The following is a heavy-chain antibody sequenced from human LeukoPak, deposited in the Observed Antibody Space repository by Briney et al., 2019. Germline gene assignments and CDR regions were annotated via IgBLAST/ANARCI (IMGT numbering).Heavy chain of an antibody. V-gene: IGHV3-48*04. CDR2: ISSSSSTI. CDR3: ARGLFGELLWGRYGMDV. CDR1: GFTFSSYS. D-gene: IGHD3-10*02. Sequence: GGSLRLSCAASGFTFSSYSMNWVRQAPGKGLEGVSYISSSSSTIYYADSVKGRFTISRDNAKNSLYLQMNGLKAEDTAVYYCARGLFGELLWGRYGMDVWGQGTTVTVSS. J-gene: IGHJ6*02.